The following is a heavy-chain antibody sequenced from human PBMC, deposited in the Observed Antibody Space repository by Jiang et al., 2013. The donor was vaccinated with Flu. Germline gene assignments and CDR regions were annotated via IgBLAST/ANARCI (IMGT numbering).Heavy chain of an antibody. CDR2: IDPSDSDT. J-gene: IGHJ6*02. CDR3: ARHQAEYSSSSESPRDYYYYGMDV. D-gene: IGHD6-6*01. Sequence: GAEVKKPGESLRISCKGSGYSFTSYWISWVRQMPGKGLEWMGRIDPSDSDTRYSPSFQGQVTISADKSISTAYLQWSSLKASDTAMYYCARHQAEYSSSSESPRDYYYYGMDVWGQGTTVTVSS. V-gene: IGHV5-10-1*04. CDR1: GYSFTSYW.